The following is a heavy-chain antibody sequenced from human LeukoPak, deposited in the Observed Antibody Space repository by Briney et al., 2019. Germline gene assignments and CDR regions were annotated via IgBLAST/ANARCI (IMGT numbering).Heavy chain of an antibody. J-gene: IGHJ6*04. CDR1: GYTFTGYY. CDR3: ARGVAAAGMDYYYGMDA. V-gene: IGHV1-2*04. CDR2: INPNSGGT. D-gene: IGHD6-13*01. Sequence: GASVKVSCKASGYTFTGYYMHWVRQAPGQGLEWMGWINPNSGGTNYAQKFQGWVTMTRDTSISTAYMELSRLRSDDTAVYYCARGVAAAGMDYYYGMDAWGKGTTVTVSS.